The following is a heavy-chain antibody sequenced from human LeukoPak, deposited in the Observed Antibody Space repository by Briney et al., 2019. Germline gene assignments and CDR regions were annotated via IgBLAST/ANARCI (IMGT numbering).Heavy chain of an antibody. CDR1: GGSIRDYF. CDR3: ARDGGFGELPFDP. V-gene: IGHV4-59*01. CDR2: IYYSGST. D-gene: IGHD3-10*01. Sequence: SETLSLTCNVSGGSIRDYFWSWIRQPPGKGLEWIGYIYYSGSTNYNPSLKSRVTISVDTSKNQFSLKLSSVTAADTAVYYCARDGGFGELPFDPWGQGTLVTVSS. J-gene: IGHJ5*02.